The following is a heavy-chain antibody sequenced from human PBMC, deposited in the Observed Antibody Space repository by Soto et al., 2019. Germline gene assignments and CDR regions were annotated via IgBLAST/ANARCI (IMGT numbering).Heavy chain of an antibody. D-gene: IGHD6-19*01. V-gene: IGHV3-7*05. CDR1: EFTFNTYW. CDR3: ARDWGTPGRGSAVGYYYHYGMDV. Sequence: EVQLVESGGGLVQPGGSLRLSCLASEFTFNTYWMNWVRQAPGRGLEWVANIKDDGSEKNYVDSVKGRFTISRDNAKNSVYLQMNSLRGEETAVYFCARDWGTPGRGSAVGYYYHYGMDVWGQGTTVTVSS. CDR2: IKDDGSEK. J-gene: IGHJ6*02.